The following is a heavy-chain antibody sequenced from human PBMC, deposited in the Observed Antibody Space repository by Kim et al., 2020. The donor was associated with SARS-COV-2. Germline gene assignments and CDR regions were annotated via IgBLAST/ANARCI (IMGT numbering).Heavy chain of an antibody. CDR1: GFTFSNAW. J-gene: IGHJ3*02. CDR2: IKSKTDGGTT. D-gene: IGHD2-15*01. CDR3: TTEGCSGGSCYSPSTYDAFDI. V-gene: IGHV3-15*01. Sequence: GGSLRLSCAASGFTFSNAWMSWVRQAPGKGLEWVGRIKSKTDGGTTDYAAPVKGRFTISRDDSKNTLYLQMNSLKTEDTAVYYCTTEGCSGGSCYSPSTYDAFDIWGQGTMVTVSS.